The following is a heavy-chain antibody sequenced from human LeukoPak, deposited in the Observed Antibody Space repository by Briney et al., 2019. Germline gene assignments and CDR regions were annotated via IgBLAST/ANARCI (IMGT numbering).Heavy chain of an antibody. CDR2: ISAYNGNT. CDR1: GYTFTRYG. V-gene: IGHV1-18*01. CDR3: ARDQAPRMITFGGPRRWFDP. J-gene: IGHJ5*02. D-gene: IGHD3-16*01. Sequence: ASVKVSCKASGYTFTRYGISWVRQAPGQGLEWMGWISAYNGNTNYAQKLQGRVIMTTDTSTSTAYMELRSLRSDDTAVYYCARDQAPRMITFGGPRRWFDPWGQGTLVTVSS.